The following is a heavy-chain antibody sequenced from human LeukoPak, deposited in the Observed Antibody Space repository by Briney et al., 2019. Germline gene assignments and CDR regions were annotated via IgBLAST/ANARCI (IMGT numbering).Heavy chain of an antibody. CDR1: GYTFTSYG. CDR3: ARSGRGTYYYFDL. D-gene: IGHD1-26*01. Sequence: GASVKVSCKASGYTFTSYGISWVRQAPGQGLEWMGWISGSNGNTNYAEKFQGRVTMTTDTSTGTAYMDLRNLRFDDTAVYFCARSGRGTYYYFDLGGQGPLVTVSS. V-gene: IGHV1-18*01. CDR2: ISGSNGNT. J-gene: IGHJ4*02.